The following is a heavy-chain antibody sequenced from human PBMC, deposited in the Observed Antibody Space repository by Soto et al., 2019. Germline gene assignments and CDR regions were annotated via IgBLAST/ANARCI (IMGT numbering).Heavy chain of an antibody. CDR1: GFSLSTSGMR. CDR3: ERIPDYYGSGMAFDY. D-gene: IGHD3-10*01. Sequence: SGPTLVNPTQTLTLSCTFSGFSLSTSGMRVSWIRQPPRKALEWLARIDWVDDKFYSTSLKTRLTVSKDTSKKQVVLTVTNMDRVKTATYYWERIPDYYGSGMAFDYWGQGTLVTVSS. V-gene: IGHV2-70*04. J-gene: IGHJ4*02. CDR2: IDWVDDK.